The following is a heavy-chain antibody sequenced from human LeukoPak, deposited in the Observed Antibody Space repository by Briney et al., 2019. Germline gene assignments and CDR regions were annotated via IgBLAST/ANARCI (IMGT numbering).Heavy chain of an antibody. D-gene: IGHD3-3*01. J-gene: IGHJ4*02. CDR1: GGSISSSRYF. CDR3: ARDDDLSWSGYCPDY. CDR2: IYTSGST. Sequence: SETLSLTCTVSGGSISSSRYFWSWIRQPAGKGLEWIGRIYTSGSTNYNPSLNSRVSISVDTSKNQFSLNLSSVTAADTAVYYCARDDDLSWSGYCPDYWGQGTLVTVSS. V-gene: IGHV4-61*02.